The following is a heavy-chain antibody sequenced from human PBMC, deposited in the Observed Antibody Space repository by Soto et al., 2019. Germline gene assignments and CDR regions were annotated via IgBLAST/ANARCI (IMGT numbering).Heavy chain of an antibody. CDR3: AKSASGYYKLIDY. D-gene: IGHD5-12*01. CDR2: ISGSGSYT. CDR1: GFTFNNYA. V-gene: IGHV3-23*01. J-gene: IGHJ4*02. Sequence: PXGSLRLSGADSGFTFNNYAMSWVRQAPGKGLEWVSGISGSGSYTYFADSVKGRFTISRDNSKNTLSLQMSSLRAEDTAIYYCAKSASGYYKLIDYWGQGTLVTVSS.